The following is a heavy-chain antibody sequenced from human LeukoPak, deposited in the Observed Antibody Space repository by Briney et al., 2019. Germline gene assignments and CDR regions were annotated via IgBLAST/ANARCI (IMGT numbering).Heavy chain of an antibody. V-gene: IGHV3-23*01. Sequence: GGSLRLSCAASGFTFSSFAMSWVRQAPGKGLEWVSAIGGGGVDTYYAGSVKGRFTISRDNSKNTLYLQMNSLRAEDTAVYYCAKRGESCSSTNCLKYYFDYWGQGTLVTVSS. D-gene: IGHD2-2*01. CDR2: IGGGGVDT. CDR1: GFTFSSFA. CDR3: AKRGESCSSTNCLKYYFDY. J-gene: IGHJ4*02.